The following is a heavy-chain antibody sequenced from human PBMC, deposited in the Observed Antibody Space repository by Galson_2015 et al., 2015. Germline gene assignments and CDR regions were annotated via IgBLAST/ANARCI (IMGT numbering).Heavy chain of an antibody. CDR1: GFTFDDYA. CDR2: ISWNSGSI. J-gene: IGHJ6*01. CDR3: AKDIAVADAYYYYGMDV. D-gene: IGHD6-19*01. V-gene: IGHV3-9*01. Sequence: SLRLSCAASGFTFDDYAMHWVRQAPGKGLEWASGISWNSGSIGYADSVKGRFTISRDNAKNSLYLQMNSLRAEDTALYHCAKDIAVADAYYYYGMDV.